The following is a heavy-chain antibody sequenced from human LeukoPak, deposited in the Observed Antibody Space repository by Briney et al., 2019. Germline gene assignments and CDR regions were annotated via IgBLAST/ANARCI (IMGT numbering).Heavy chain of an antibody. CDR1: GGSISSSSYY. CDR2: IYYSGST. CDR3: ARLEGVAPGWFDP. J-gene: IGHJ5*02. Sequence: PSETLSLTCTVSGGSISSSSYYWGWIRQPPGKGLEWIGSIYYSGSTYYNPSLKSRVTISVDTSKNQFSLKLSSVTAADTAVYYCARLEGVAPGWFDPWGQGTLVTVSS. D-gene: IGHD3-3*01. V-gene: IGHV4-39*01.